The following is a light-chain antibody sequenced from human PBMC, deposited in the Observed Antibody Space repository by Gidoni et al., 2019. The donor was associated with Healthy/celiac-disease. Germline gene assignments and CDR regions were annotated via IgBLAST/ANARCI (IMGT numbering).Light chain of an antibody. CDR3: QPSYSTPPP. CDR2: AAS. CDR1: QSIRSS. Sequence: DIQMTQSPSSLSASVGDRVTITCRASQSIRSSLNWYQQKPGKAPKLLIYAASSLQSGVPSRFSGSGSGTDFTLTLRSLQPEDFATYYCQPSYSTPPPFGQGTRLEIK. V-gene: IGKV1-39*01. J-gene: IGKJ5*01.